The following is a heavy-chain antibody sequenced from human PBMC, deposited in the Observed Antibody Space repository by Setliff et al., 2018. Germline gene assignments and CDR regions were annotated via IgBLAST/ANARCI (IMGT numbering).Heavy chain of an antibody. D-gene: IGHD1-1*01. CDR3: AKEVPYDNGFIFLDY. CDR2: ISGSGDGDKT. Sequence: GESLKISCAASGFTFSSYWMSWVRQTPRKGLEWVSAISGSGDGDKTHYADSAKGRFTISRDNSKNTLYLQMNSLRVEDTAIYYCAKEVPYDNGFIFLDYWGQGTLVTVSS. J-gene: IGHJ4*02. V-gene: IGHV3-23*01. CDR1: GFTFSSYW.